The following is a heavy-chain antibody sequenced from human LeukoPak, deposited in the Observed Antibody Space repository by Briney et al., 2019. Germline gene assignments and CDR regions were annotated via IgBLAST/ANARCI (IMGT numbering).Heavy chain of an antibody. CDR3: ARATPERWGLDY. Sequence: PGASHRLSCPASGFTFSSDWMSSVRQAPGEGLEWVANIKKDGRETYYVDSVKGRFSISRDNAKNSLYLQINSLRAEYTAVYYCARATPERWGLDYWGQGTLVTGS. CDR2: IKKDGRET. J-gene: IGHJ4*02. D-gene: IGHD3-16*01. V-gene: IGHV3-7*01. CDR1: GFTFSSDW.